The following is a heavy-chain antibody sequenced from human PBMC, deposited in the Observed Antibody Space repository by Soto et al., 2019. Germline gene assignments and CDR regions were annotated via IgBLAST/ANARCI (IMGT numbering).Heavy chain of an antibody. CDR3: ARLVADSSWYYYGRDV. J-gene: IGHJ6*02. Sequence: QVTLKESGPVLVKATETLTLTCSISGFSLTTGRMGVSWIRQPPGKALEWLAHIFSNNERSYTTSLQHRLSLTADNSKRQVVLTMTDVGPVDAATYFCARLVADSSWYYYGRDVWGQGASVTVS. V-gene: IGHV2-26*03. D-gene: IGHD3-10*01. CDR1: GFSLTTGRMG. CDR2: IFSNNER.